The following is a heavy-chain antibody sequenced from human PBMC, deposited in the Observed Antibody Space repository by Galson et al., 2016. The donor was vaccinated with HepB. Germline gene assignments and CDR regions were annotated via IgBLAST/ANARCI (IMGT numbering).Heavy chain of an antibody. V-gene: IGHV2-70*11. CDR2: IDWDDVE. CDR3: AWLGFGGGIPEY. J-gene: IGHJ4*02. CDR1: GFSLSASGMS. Sequence: PALVKPTQTLTLTCTFSGFSLSASGMSVSWIRQPPGKALEWLARIDWDDVEYYSTSLKTRLTISKDTSKSQVVLIMTNMDPVDTATYYCAWLGFGGGIPEYWGQGTLVTVSS. D-gene: IGHD1-14*01.